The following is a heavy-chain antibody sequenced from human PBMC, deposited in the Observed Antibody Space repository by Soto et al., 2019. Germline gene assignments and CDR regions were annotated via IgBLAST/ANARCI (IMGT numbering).Heavy chain of an antibody. J-gene: IGHJ1*01. CDR1: GFTFTSSA. CDR3: AADGYYYDGSAIVRGFG. V-gene: IGHV1-58*02. Sequence: QMQLVQSGPVVKKPGTSVKVSCKASGFTFTSSAMQWVRQARGQRLEWIGWIVVGSGNTNYAQQFQERVTITRDMSTSPAYMELSSRRSEDTAVYYCAADGYYYDGSAIVRGFGWGRGTLVTVSS. CDR2: IVVGSGNT. D-gene: IGHD3-22*01.